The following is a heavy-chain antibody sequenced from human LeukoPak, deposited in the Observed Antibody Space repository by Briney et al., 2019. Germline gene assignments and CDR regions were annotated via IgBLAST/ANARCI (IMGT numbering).Heavy chain of an antibody. V-gene: IGHV3-9*01. CDR3: AKWSTYYYDSSGHFDY. Sequence: GGSLRLSCAASGFTVSSNYMSWVRQAPGKGLEWVSGISWTSGSIGYADSVKGRFTISRDNAKNSLFLQMNSLRTEDTAFYYCAKWSTYYYDSSGHFDYWGQGTLVTVSS. CDR2: ISWTSGSI. J-gene: IGHJ4*02. D-gene: IGHD3-22*01. CDR1: GFTVSSNY.